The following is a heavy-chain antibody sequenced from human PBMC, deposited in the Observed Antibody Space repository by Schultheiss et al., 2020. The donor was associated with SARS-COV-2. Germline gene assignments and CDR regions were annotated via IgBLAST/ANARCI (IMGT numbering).Heavy chain of an antibody. D-gene: IGHD4-17*01. CDR1: GYTFTSYG. Sequence: ASVKVSCKASGYTFTSYGISWVRQAPGQGLEWMGWISAYNGNTNYAQKLQGRVTMTTDTSTSTAYMELRSLRSDDTAVYYCARDPHKDYGDYGASGAFVIWGQGTMVTVSS. J-gene: IGHJ3*02. CDR2: ISAYNGNT. CDR3: ARDPHKDYGDYGASGAFVI. V-gene: IGHV1-18*01.